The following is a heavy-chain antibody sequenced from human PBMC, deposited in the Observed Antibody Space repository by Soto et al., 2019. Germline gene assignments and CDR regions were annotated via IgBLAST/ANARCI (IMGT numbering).Heavy chain of an antibody. CDR1: GFTFSSYG. Sequence: PGGSLRLSCAASGFTFSSYGMHWVRQAPGKGLEWVAVIWYDGSNKYYADSMKGRFTISRDNSKDTLYLQINSLRAEDTAVYYCANPIPKTGTTFGFWGQGTLVTVSS. V-gene: IGHV3-33*06. J-gene: IGHJ4*02. D-gene: IGHD1-1*01. CDR2: IWYDGSNK. CDR3: ANPIPKTGTTFGF.